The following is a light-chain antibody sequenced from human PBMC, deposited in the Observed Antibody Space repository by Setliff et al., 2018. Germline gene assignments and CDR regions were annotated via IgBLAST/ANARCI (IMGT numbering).Light chain of an antibody. CDR2: EVS. V-gene: IGLV2-8*01. CDR3: SSYAGSTGNV. J-gene: IGLJ1*01. Sequence: PPSASGSPGQSVTISCTGTSSDVGGYNYVSWYQQHPGKAPKLMIYEVSKRPSGVPDRFSGSKSGNTASLTVSGLQAEDEADYYCSSYAGSTGNVFGTGTKVTVL. CDR1: SSDVGGYNY.